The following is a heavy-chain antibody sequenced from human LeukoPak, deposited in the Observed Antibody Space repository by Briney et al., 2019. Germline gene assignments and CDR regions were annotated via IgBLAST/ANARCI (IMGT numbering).Heavy chain of an antibody. Sequence: SETLSLTCTVSGGSISSYYWSWIRQPPGKGLEWIGYIYYSGSTNYNPSLKSRVTISVETSKNQFSLELSSVTAADTAVYYCARRRREISTITEDNWLDPWGHGTLVTVSS. D-gene: IGHD5-24*01. CDR3: ARRRREISTITEDNWLDP. V-gene: IGHV4-59*08. CDR2: IYYSGST. CDR1: GGSISSYY. J-gene: IGHJ5*02.